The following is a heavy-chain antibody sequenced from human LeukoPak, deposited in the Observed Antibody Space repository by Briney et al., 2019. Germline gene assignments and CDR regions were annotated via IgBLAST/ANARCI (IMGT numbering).Heavy chain of an antibody. CDR1: GGSISSSSYY. CDR2: IYYSGST. Sequence: SDTQSLTCTLSGGSISSSSYYWGWIRQPPGKGLEWIGSIYYSGSTYYNPSLKSRVTISVDTSKNQFSLKLSSVTAADTAVYYCARRAKATTMIVVVTYFDYWGQGTLVTVSS. CDR3: ARRAKATTMIVVVTYFDY. V-gene: IGHV4-39*01. D-gene: IGHD3-22*01. J-gene: IGHJ4*02.